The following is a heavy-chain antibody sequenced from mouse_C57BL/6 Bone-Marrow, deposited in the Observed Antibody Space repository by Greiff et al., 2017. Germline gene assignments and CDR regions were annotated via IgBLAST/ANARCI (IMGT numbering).Heavy chain of an antibody. J-gene: IGHJ2*01. D-gene: IGHD1-1*01. V-gene: IGHV1-72*01. Sequence: QVQLQQSGAELVKPGASVKLSCKASGYTFTSYWMPWVQQRPGRGLELIGRIDPNSGGTKYNAKFKSKATLPVDKPSRTAYMQLRSLTSDDSAVYYCAGYYGRSSDWGQGTTLTVSA. CDR3: AGYYGRSSD. CDR1: GYTFTSYW. CDR2: IDPNSGGT.